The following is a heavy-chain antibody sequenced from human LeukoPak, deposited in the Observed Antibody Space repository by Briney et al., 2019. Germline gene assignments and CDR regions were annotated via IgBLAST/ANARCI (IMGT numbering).Heavy chain of an antibody. CDR3: AREGHDSSGYYGALDY. J-gene: IGHJ4*02. Sequence: GESLRLSCAASGFTVSSNYMSWVRQAPGKGLEWVSAISGSGGSTYYADSVKGRFTISRDNSKNTLYLQMNSLRAEDTAVYYCAREGHDSSGYYGALDYWGQGTLVTVSS. D-gene: IGHD3-22*01. V-gene: IGHV3-23*01. CDR2: ISGSGGST. CDR1: GFTVSSNY.